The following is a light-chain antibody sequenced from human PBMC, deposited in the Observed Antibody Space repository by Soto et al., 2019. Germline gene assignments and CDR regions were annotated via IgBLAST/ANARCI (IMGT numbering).Light chain of an antibody. CDR2: DAS. V-gene: IGKV1-33*01. CDR3: QQYDNLEP. J-gene: IGKJ2*01. Sequence: DLQMTQSPSSLSASVGDRVTITCQASQDISNYLNWYQQKPGKAPKLLIYDASNLETGVPSRFSGSGSGTDFTFTISSLQPEDIATYYCQQYDNLEPFGQGTKLEIK. CDR1: QDISNY.